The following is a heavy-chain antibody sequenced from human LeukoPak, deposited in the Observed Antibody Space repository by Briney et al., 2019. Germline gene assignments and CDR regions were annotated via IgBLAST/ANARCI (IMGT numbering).Heavy chain of an antibody. Sequence: GESLKISCKGSGYSFTSYWIGWVRQMPGKGLEWMGIIYPSDSDIRYSPSFQGQVTISADKSINTAYLQWSSLKASDTAIYYCARAGTSNYRFFDSWGQGTLVTVSS. CDR3: ARAGTSNYRFFDS. J-gene: IGHJ4*02. D-gene: IGHD4-11*01. CDR2: IYPSDSDI. V-gene: IGHV5-51*01. CDR1: GYSFTSYW.